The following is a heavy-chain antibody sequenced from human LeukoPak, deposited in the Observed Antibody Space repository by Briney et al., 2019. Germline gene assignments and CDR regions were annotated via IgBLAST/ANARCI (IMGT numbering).Heavy chain of an antibody. V-gene: IGHV3-30*02. CDR1: GFIFSNYG. CDR2: IRYDGSDK. CDR3: AEGPGFYFDS. J-gene: IGHJ4*02. Sequence: PGGSLRLSCAASGFIFSNYGMHWVRQAPGEGLEWVAFIRYDGSDKYYVDSVKGRFTISRDNSKNTLYLQMNSLRAEDTAVYYCAEGPGFYFDSWGQGTLVTVSS.